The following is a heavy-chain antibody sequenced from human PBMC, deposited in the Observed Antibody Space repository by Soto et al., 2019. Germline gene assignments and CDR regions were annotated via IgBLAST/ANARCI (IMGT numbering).Heavy chain of an antibody. V-gene: IGHV3-15*01. Sequence: PGGSLRLSCAASGFTFSNAGMSWVRQAPGKGLEWVCRIKSKTDGGTTDYAAPGRVRFTISRDDSKNTLYLQMNSLKTEDTAVYYCTTDPFWSGYYLPKYYYYGMDVWGQGTTVTVSS. CDR2: IKSKTDGGTT. CDR3: TTDPFWSGYYLPKYYYYGMDV. CDR1: GFTFSNAG. D-gene: IGHD3-3*01. J-gene: IGHJ6*02.